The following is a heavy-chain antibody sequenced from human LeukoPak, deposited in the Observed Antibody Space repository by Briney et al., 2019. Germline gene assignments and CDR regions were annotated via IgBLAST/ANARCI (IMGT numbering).Heavy chain of an antibody. Sequence: GGSLRLSCVASGFTFSDYFMSWIRQAPGKGLEWLSFINSAGDNIYYADSMKGRFTISRDNSKNTLYVQMTSLRPEDTAVYYCAKSLGRGQGLPPGGDDTFDIWGQGTMVTVSS. CDR1: GFTFSDYF. CDR3: AKSLGRGQGLPPGGDDTFDI. V-gene: IGHV3-11*04. D-gene: IGHD6-19*01. CDR2: INSAGDNI. J-gene: IGHJ3*02.